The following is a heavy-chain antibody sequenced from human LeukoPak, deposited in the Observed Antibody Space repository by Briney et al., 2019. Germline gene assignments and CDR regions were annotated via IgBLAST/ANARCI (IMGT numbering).Heavy chain of an antibody. CDR3: TTHLAYCSGDCYSSDY. CDR1: GFTFSNAW. D-gene: IGHD2-21*02. J-gene: IGHJ4*02. CDR2: IKSKTDGGTT. V-gene: IGHV3-15*01. Sequence: GGSLRLSCAASGFTFSNAWMSWVRQAPGKGLEWVGRIKSKTDGGTTDYAAPVKGRFTISRDDSKNTLYLQMNSLKTEDTAVYYCTTHLAYCSGDCYSSDYWGQGTLVTVSS.